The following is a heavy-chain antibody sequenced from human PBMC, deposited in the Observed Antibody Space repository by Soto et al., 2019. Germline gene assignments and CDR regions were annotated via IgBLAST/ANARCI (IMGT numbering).Heavy chain of an antibody. CDR2: INPSGGST. D-gene: IGHD3-9*01. Sequence: QVQLVQSGAEVKKPGASVKVSCKASGYTFTSYYMHWVRQAPGQGLEWMGIINPSGGSTSYAQKFQGRVTMTRDTSTSTVYMELSSLRSEDTAVYYCAREPRGNYDILRYYYYGMDVWGQGTTVTVSS. J-gene: IGHJ6*02. CDR1: GYTFTSYY. V-gene: IGHV1-46*01. CDR3: AREPRGNYDILRYYYYGMDV.